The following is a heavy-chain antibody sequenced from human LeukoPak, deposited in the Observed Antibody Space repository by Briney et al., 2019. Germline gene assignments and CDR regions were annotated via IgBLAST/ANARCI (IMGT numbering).Heavy chain of an antibody. CDR3: ARYYSGSGSFDY. CDR1: GFTFSSYW. CDR2: IKQDGSEK. Sequence: GGSLRLSCAAPGFTFSSYWMSWVRQAPGKGLEWVANIKQDGSEKYYVDSVKGRFIISRDNAKNSLYLQMNSLRAEDTALYYCARYYSGSGSFDYWGQGTLVTVSS. V-gene: IGHV3-7*01. J-gene: IGHJ4*02. D-gene: IGHD3-10*01.